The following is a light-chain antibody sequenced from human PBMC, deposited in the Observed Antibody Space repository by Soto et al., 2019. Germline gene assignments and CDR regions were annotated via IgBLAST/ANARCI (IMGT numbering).Light chain of an antibody. V-gene: IGKV3-11*01. Sequence: DIVLTQSPATLSLSPGNRDTLSCRASQSVGTYLALYQQKPGEAARPLIYDASPKATGIPSRFSGSGSGTDFHPIISGREPGECAGYYCRHRPNRPPLTFGGGTKVEIK. CDR2: DAS. CDR3: RHRPNRPPLT. J-gene: IGKJ4*01. CDR1: QSVGTY.